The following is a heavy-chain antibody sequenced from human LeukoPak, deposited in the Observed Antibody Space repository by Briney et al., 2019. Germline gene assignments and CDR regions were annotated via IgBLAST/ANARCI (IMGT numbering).Heavy chain of an antibody. CDR2: IKQDGSEK. J-gene: IGHJ5*01. CDR1: RFTFSSHW. CDR3: AKGGSSLRGWFDP. D-gene: IGHD2-2*01. V-gene: IGHV3-7*03. Sequence: GGSLRLSCIASRFTFSSHWMSWVRQAPGKGLEWVANIKQDGSEKYYVDSVKGRFTISRDNAKNSLYLQMNSLRAEDMALYYCAKGGSSLRGWFDPWGQGTLVTVST.